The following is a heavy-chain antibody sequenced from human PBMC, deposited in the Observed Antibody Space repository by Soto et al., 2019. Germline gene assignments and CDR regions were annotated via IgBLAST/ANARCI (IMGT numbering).Heavy chain of an antibody. Sequence: SETLSLTCAVYGGSFSGYYWSWIRQPPGKGLEWIGEINHSGSTNYNPSLNPRGTISVDTSKKQFSLKLSSVTAAGTAVYYCARMGMDDYGDYVTNNWFDPWGQGTLVTVSS. CDR2: INHSGST. D-gene: IGHD4-17*01. J-gene: IGHJ5*02. CDR1: GGSFSGYY. V-gene: IGHV4-34*01. CDR3: ARMGMDDYGDYVTNNWFDP.